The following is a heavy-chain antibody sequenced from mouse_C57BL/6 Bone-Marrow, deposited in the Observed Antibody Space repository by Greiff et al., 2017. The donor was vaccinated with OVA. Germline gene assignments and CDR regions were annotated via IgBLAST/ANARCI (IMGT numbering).Heavy chain of an antibody. CDR3: ARGGYEGIDY. CDR1: GYAFSSSW. V-gene: IGHV1-82*01. J-gene: IGHJ2*01. CDR2: IYPGDGDT. D-gene: IGHD2-2*01. Sequence: QVQLKESGPELVKPGASVKISCKASGYAFSSSWMNWVKQRPGKGLEWIGRIYPGDGDTNYNGKFKGKATLTADKSSSTAYMQLSSLTSEDSAVYFCARGGYEGIDYWGQGTTLTVSS.